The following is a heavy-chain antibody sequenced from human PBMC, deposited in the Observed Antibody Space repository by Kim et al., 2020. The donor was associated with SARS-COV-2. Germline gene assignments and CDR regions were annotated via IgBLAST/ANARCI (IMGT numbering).Heavy chain of an antibody. CDR1: GGSISSSSYY. CDR3: ARHPPGDTPTDY. Sequence: SETLSLTCTVSGGSISSSSYYWGWIRQPPGKGLEWIGSIYYSGSTYYNPSLKSRVTISVDTSKNQFSLKLSSVTAADTAVYYCARHPPGDTPTDYWGQGTLVTVSS. D-gene: IGHD3-10*01. J-gene: IGHJ4*02. CDR2: IYYSGST. V-gene: IGHV4-39*01.